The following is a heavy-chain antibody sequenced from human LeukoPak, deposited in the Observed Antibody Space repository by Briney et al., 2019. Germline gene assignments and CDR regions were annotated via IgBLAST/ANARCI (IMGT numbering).Heavy chain of an antibody. CDR3: AKDRMYSSSWSAYYYGMDV. J-gene: IGHJ6*02. Sequence: PGGSLRLSCAASGFTFSSYAMSWVRQAPGKGLEWVSAISGGGGSTYYADSVKGRFTISRDNSKNTLYLQMNSLRAEDTAVYYCAKDRMYSSSWSAYYYGMDVWGQGTTVTVSS. CDR1: GFTFSSYA. V-gene: IGHV3-23*01. CDR2: ISGGGGST. D-gene: IGHD6-13*01.